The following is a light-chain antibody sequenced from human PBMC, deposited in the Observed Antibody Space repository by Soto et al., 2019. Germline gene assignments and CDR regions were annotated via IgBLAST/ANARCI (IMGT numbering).Light chain of an antibody. CDR3: SSYTTDNTHV. Sequence: QSALTQPRSVSGSPGQSVTISCTGTSSDVGGYNYVSWYQQHPGKAPKLMIYEVSNRPSGISNRFSGSKSGNTASLTISGLQAEDEAYYYCSSYTTDNTHVFGGGTQLTVL. J-gene: IGLJ2*01. CDR2: EVS. V-gene: IGLV2-14*01. CDR1: SSDVGGYNY.